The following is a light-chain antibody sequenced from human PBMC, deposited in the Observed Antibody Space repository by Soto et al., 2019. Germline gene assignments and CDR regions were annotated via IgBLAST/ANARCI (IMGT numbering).Light chain of an antibody. CDR2: VNN. J-gene: IGLJ3*02. V-gene: IGLV1-40*01. Sequence: QSVLTQPPSVSGAPGPRVTISCTGSSSNIRAGYDVHWYQQVTGTAPKLLIYVNNNRPSGVPDRFSGSKSGTSASLVITGLQAEDEADYYCQSYDSSLSASVFGGGTKLTVL. CDR3: QSYDSSLSASV. CDR1: SSNIRAGYD.